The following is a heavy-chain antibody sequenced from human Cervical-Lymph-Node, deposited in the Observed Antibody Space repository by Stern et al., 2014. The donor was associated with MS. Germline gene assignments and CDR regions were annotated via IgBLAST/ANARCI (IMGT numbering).Heavy chain of an antibody. J-gene: IGHJ6*02. Sequence: QVQLVQSGTEVKKPGSSVKVSCKASGVTFSNSSITWVRQAPGQGLEWMGGIIPFFDSTHYAQMFQGRVTITADESTITSYMELNSLRSEDTAVYYCARGGLYYYYSGMDVWGQGTTVIVSS. V-gene: IGHV1-69*01. CDR2: IIPFFDST. CDR1: GVTFSNSS. CDR3: ARGGLYYYYSGMDV.